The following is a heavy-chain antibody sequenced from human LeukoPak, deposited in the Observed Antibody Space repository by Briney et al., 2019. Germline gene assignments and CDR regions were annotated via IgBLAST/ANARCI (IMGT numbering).Heavy chain of an antibody. CDR2: ITTATSSYI. Sequence: GGSLRLSCAASGFTFSSHDMNWVRQAPGKGLGWVSSITTATSSYIYYADSVKGRFTISRDDAKNSLYLQMDSLRAEDTAVYYCARDYGGPHYFDYWGQGTLVTVSS. CDR1: GFTFSSHD. CDR3: ARDYGGPHYFDY. D-gene: IGHD2-15*01. V-gene: IGHV3-21*01. J-gene: IGHJ4*02.